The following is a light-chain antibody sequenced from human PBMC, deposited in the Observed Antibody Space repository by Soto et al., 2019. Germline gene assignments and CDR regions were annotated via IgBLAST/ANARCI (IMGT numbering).Light chain of an antibody. V-gene: IGLV2-14*01. J-gene: IGLJ1*01. CDR1: SSDVGGYNF. CDR2: EVS. Sequence: QSVLTQPASVSGSPEQSITISCTGTSSDVGGYNFVSWYQQHPGRAPKLLIYEVSRRPTGVSNRFSGSKSGDTASLTISGLQAEEEADYYCYSYRGYYTRVFGTGTKVTVL. CDR3: YSYRGYYTRV.